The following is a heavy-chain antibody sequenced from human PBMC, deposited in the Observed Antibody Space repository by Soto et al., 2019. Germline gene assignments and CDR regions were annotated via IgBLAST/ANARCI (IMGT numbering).Heavy chain of an antibody. CDR1: GYTFTSYG. D-gene: IGHD3-22*01. CDR3: ARDFGDYYDSSGYGLDY. V-gene: IGHV1-18*01. J-gene: IGHJ4*02. Sequence: SVKVSCKASGYTFTSYGISWVRQAPGQGLEWMGWISAYNGNTNYAQKLQGRVTMTTDTSTSTAYMELRSLRSDDTAVYYCARDFGDYYDSSGYGLDYWGQGTLVTVS. CDR2: ISAYNGNT.